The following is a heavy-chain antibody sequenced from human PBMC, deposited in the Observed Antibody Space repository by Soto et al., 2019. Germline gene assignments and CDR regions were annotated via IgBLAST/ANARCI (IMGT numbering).Heavy chain of an antibody. V-gene: IGHV3-48*02. CDR2: ISSSSSTI. CDR1: GFTFSSYS. J-gene: IGHJ6*02. CDR3: ARPEYSSSSYGMDV. Sequence: EVQLVESGGGLVQPGGSLRLSCAASGFTFSSYSMNWVRQAPGKGLEWVSYISSSSSTIYYADSVKGRFTISRDNAKNSRDLQMNSLRDEDTAGDYCARPEYSSSSYGMDVWGQGTTVTVSS. D-gene: IGHD6-6*01.